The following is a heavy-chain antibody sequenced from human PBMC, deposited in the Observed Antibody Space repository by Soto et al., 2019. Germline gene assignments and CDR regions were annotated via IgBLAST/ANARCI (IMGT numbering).Heavy chain of an antibody. CDR2: INHSGST. V-gene: IGHV4-34*01. CDR3: ASVPLDY. D-gene: IGHD6-6*01. J-gene: IGHJ4*02. Sequence: PETLTLTSAGYGGSFSGYYWNCIRQPPGKGLEWIGEINHSGSTKYNPSLKSRVTISVDTSKNQFSLKLSSVTAADTAVYYCASVPLDYWGQGTLVTVSS. CDR1: GGSFSGYY.